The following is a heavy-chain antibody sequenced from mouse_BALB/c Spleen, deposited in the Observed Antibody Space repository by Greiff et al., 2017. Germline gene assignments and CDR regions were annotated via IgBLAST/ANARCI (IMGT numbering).Heavy chain of an antibody. CDR1: GYTFTSYY. CDR2: INPSNGGT. V-gene: IGHV1S81*02. J-gene: IGHJ3*01. Sequence: VQLQQSGAELVKPGASVKLSCKASGYTFTSYYMYWVKQRPGQGLEWIGEINPSNGGTNFNEKFKSKATLTVDKSSSTAYMQLSSLTSEDSAVYYCTRGEKVEDFFFAYWGQGTLVTVSA. CDR3: TRGEKVEDFFFAY.